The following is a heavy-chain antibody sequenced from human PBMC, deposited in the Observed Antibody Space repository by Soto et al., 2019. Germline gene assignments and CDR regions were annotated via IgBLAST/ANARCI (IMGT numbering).Heavy chain of an antibody. CDR2: IYYSGST. D-gene: IGHD1-26*01. Sequence: PSETLSLTCTVSGGSISSFYWCWIRQPPGKGLEWIGYIYYSGSTNYNPSLKSRVTISVDTSKNQFSLKLSSVTAADTAVYYCARRYGGNLDYWGQGNLVTVSS. J-gene: IGHJ4*02. V-gene: IGHV4-59*08. CDR1: GGSISSFY. CDR3: ARRYGGNLDY.